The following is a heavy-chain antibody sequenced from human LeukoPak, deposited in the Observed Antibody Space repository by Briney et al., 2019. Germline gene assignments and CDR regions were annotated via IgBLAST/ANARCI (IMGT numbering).Heavy chain of an antibody. CDR2: IYYSGST. D-gene: IGHD1-26*01. Sequence: PSETLSLTCTVSGGSISSSSYYWGWIRQPPGKGLEWIGSIYYSGSTYYNPSLKSRVIISPDTSKNQFSLKLSSVTAADTAMYYCVKEGGGATTPSVGYWGQGTLVTVSS. J-gene: IGHJ4*02. CDR3: VKEGGGATTPSVGY. CDR1: GGSISSSSYY. V-gene: IGHV4-39*07.